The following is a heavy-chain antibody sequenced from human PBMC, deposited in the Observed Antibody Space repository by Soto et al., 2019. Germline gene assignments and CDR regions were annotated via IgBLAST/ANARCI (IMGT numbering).Heavy chain of an antibody. CDR3: ARGGYCTNGVCYSNWFAP. J-gene: IGHJ5*02. D-gene: IGHD2-8*01. CDR1: GYTFTGYY. V-gene: IGHV1-2*04. Sequence: ASVKVSCKASGYTFTGYYMHWVRQAPGQGLEWMGWINPNSGGTNYAQKFQGWVTMTRDTSISTAYMELSRLRSDDTAVYYCARGGYCTNGVCYSNWFAPWGQGTLVTVSS. CDR2: INPNSGGT.